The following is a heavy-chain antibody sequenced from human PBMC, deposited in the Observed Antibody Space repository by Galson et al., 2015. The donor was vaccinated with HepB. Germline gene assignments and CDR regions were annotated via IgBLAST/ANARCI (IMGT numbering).Heavy chain of an antibody. CDR1: GFTFSSYA. CDR2: ISYDGSNK. CDR3: ATIRDY. Sequence: SLRLSCAASGFTFSSYAMHWVRQAPGKGLEWVAVISYDGSNKYYADSVKGRFTISRDNSKNTLYLQMNSLRAEDTAVYYCATIRDYWGQGTLVTVSS. J-gene: IGHJ4*02. V-gene: IGHV3-30*04. D-gene: IGHD5-12*01.